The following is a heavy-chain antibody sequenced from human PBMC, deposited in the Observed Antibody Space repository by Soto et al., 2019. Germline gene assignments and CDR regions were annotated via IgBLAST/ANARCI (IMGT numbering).Heavy chain of an antibody. J-gene: IGHJ5*02. CDR1: GDSVSSASFY. CDR2: IYFSGST. V-gene: IGHV4-61*01. CDR3: ARVHSGRSWFDP. Sequence: ASETLSLTCTVSGDSVSSASFYWIWIRQAPGKGLEWIGFIYFSGSTNYNPSLKSRVTMSLDTSKNQFSLNLRSVTPADTAVYFCARVHSGRSWFDPWGQGTLVTVSS. D-gene: IGHD6-19*01.